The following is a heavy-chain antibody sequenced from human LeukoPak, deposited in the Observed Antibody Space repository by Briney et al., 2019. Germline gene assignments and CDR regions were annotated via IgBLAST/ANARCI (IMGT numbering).Heavy chain of an antibody. Sequence: GGSLRLSCVASGFPFSSYWMTWVRQAPGKGLEWVADIKQDGSKKSYVDSVKGRFTISRDNAKNSLYLQMNSLRAEDTAIYYCTRVGYIDEGIDYWGQGTLVTVSS. V-gene: IGHV3-7*04. CDR1: GFPFSSYW. D-gene: IGHD5-24*01. CDR2: IKQDGSKK. J-gene: IGHJ4*02. CDR3: TRVGYIDEGIDY.